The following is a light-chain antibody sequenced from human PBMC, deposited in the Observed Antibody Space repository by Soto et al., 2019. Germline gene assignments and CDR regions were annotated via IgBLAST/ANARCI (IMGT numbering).Light chain of an antibody. J-gene: IGLJ1*01. V-gene: IGLV2-8*01. CDR2: EVS. Sequence: QSALTQPPSASGSPGQSVTISCTGTSSDVGGYNYVSWYQQHPGKAPKLMIYEVSKRPSGVPDRFSGSKSGNTASLTVSGLQVEDEADYYCSSYAGRTLYVFGTGTKLTVL. CDR1: SSDVGGYNY. CDR3: SSYAGRTLYV.